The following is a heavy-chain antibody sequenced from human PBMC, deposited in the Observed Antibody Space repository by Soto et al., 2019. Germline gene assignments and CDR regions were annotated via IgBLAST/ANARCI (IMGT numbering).Heavy chain of an antibody. J-gene: IGHJ6*02. CDR2: INHSGST. Sequence: PSETLSLTCAVYGGSFSGYYWSWIRQPPGKGLEWIGEINHSGSTNYNPSLKSRVTISVDTSKNQFSLKLSSVTAADTAVYYCARERVRYYYGSGSPSAMDVWGQGTTVTVSS. V-gene: IGHV4-34*01. D-gene: IGHD3-10*01. CDR1: GGSFSGYY. CDR3: ARERVRYYYGSGSPSAMDV.